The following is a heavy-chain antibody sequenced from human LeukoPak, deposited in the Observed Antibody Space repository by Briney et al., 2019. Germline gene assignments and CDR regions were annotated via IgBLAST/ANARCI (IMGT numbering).Heavy chain of an antibody. CDR2: INSDGSST. Sequence: GGSLRLSCAASGFTFSSYWMHWVRQAPGKGLVWVSRINSDGSSTSYADSVKGRFTISRDNAKNTLYLQMNSLRAEDTAVYYCARDGRAFYSSSWYTDLDWFDPWGQGTLVTVSS. D-gene: IGHD6-13*01. CDR1: GFTFSSYW. J-gene: IGHJ5*02. CDR3: ARDGRAFYSSSWYTDLDWFDP. V-gene: IGHV3-74*01.